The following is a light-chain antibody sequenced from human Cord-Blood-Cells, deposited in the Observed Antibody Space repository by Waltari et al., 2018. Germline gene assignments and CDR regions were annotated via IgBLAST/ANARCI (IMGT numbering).Light chain of an antibody. CDR3: QQYYSTPYT. Sequence: DIVMTQSPDSLAVSLGERATINCKSSPGVLYSSNNKNYLAWYQQKPGQPPKLLIYWASTRESGVPDRFSGSGSGTDFTLTISSLQAEDVAVYYCQQYYSTPYTFGQGTKLEIK. CDR2: WAS. CDR1: PGVLYSSNNKNY. J-gene: IGKJ2*01. V-gene: IGKV4-1*01.